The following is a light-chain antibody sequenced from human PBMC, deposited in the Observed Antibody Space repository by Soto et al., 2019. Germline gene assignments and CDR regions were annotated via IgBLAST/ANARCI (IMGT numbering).Light chain of an antibody. Sequence: DIVLTQSPGTLSLSPGESVTLSCRASQSVSSSHLAWYQQKPGQAPRLFIYGASRRATGIPDRFSGSGSGTDFTLTISRLQPEDFAVYSCQHYGSSLTFRGGTKVEIK. CDR3: QHYGSSLT. V-gene: IGKV3-20*01. J-gene: IGKJ4*01. CDR1: QSVSSSH. CDR2: GAS.